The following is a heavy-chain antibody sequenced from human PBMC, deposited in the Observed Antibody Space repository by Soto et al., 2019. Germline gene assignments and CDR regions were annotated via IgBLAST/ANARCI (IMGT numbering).Heavy chain of an antibody. CDR2: INHSGRV. V-gene: IGHV4-34*01. J-gene: IGHJ5*01. CDR1: GGSFSGHS. D-gene: IGHD3-22*01. Sequence: SETLSLTCAVYGGSFSGHSWTWIRQSPGKGLEWIGDINHSGRVNYSPSLKSRVTISLDTSKNQFSLTLSAVTAADTAMYYCSTRAYDTNGYYRFDPWGQGTLVTVSA. CDR3: STRAYDTNGYYRFDP.